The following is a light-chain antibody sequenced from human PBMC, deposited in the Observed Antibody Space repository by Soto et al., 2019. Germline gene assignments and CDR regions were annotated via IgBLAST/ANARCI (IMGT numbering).Light chain of an antibody. Sequence: EIVLTQSPGTLSLSPGERATLSCRASQSVSSSYLAWYQQKPGQAPRLLIYGASRRATGIPDRFSVSGSGTDFTLIISRLEPEDFAGYYCQQYGSSPTFGQGTKVEIK. CDR2: GAS. J-gene: IGKJ1*01. CDR1: QSVSSSY. V-gene: IGKV3-20*01. CDR3: QQYGSSPT.